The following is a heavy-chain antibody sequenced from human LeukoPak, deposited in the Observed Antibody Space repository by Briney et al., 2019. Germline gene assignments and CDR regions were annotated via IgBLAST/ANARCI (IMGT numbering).Heavy chain of an antibody. CDR3: ARGEVGGYNWFDP. V-gene: IGHV1-2*02. CDR2: INPNSGGT. Sequence: ASVKVSCKASGYTFTGYYMHWVRQAPGQGLEWMGWINPNSGGTNYAQKFQGRVTMTRDTSISTAYMELSRLRSDDTAVYYCARGEVGGYNWFDPWGQGTLVTVSS. CDR1: GYTFTGYY. D-gene: IGHD2-2*01. J-gene: IGHJ5*02.